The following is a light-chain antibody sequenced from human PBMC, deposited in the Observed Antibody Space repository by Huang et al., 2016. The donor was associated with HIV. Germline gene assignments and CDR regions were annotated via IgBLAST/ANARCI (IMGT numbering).Light chain of an antibody. CDR3: QQYNNWPRT. J-gene: IGKJ1*01. CDR2: GAS. Sequence: EIVMTQSPATLSVSPGERATLSCRASQSVNSNLAWYQQKPGQAPRLLIYGASTRATGIPARFSGSGSGTEFTRTISSLQSEDFAVYYCQQYNNWPRTFGQGTKVEI. V-gene: IGKV3-15*01. CDR1: QSVNSN.